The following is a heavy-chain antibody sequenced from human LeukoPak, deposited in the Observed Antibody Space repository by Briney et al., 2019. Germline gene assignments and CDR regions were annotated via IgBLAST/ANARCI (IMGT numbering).Heavy chain of an antibody. CDR2: INPNGGST. Sequence: ASVKVSCKASGYTFTSYYMHWVRQAPGQGLEWMGIINPNGGSTSYAQKFQGRVTMTRDMSTSTVYMELSSLRSEDTAVYYCAIDDSSGYCLDYWGQGTLVTVSS. CDR3: AIDDSSGYCLDY. J-gene: IGHJ4*02. CDR1: GYTFTSYY. D-gene: IGHD3-22*01. V-gene: IGHV1-46*01.